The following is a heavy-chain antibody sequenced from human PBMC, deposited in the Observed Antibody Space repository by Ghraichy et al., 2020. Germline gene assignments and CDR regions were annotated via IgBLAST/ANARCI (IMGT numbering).Heavy chain of an antibody. CDR3: ARGPY. Sequence: GGSLRLSCVASGLDFGYWMSWVRQFPGKGPEYVASISPDGSDTYYVDSVKGRFTTSRDNVKNSLSLQMNSLRVEDTAVYYCARGPYWGQGTLVTVSS. J-gene: IGHJ4*02. CDR2: ISPDGSDT. V-gene: IGHV3-7*03. CDR1: GLDFGYW.